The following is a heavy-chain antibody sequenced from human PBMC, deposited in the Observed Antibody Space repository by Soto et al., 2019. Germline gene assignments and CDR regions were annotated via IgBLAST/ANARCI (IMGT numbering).Heavy chain of an antibody. V-gene: IGHV4-39*01. CDR1: GGSISSSSYY. D-gene: IGHD6-19*01. J-gene: IGHJ6*03. Sequence: QLQLQESGPGLVKPSETLSLTCTVSGGSISSSSYYWGWIRQPPGKGLEWIGSIYYSGSTYYNPSLKSRVTISVDTSKNQFSLKLSSVTAADTAVYYCARLTPVSHSSGWYVWVNYYYYMDVWGKGTTVTVSS. CDR3: ARLTPVSHSSGWYVWVNYYYYMDV. CDR2: IYYSGST.